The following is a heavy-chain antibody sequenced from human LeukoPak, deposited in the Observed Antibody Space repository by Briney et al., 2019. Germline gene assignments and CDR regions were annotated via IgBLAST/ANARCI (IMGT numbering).Heavy chain of an antibody. Sequence: PGGSLRLSCEASGFTFSSHGMQWVRQAPGKGLEWVAFIGYDGNKIYYADSVKGRFTISRDNSKNTLYLQMNSLKSEDTAVYYCAKDHKREGNRYFDYWGQGTLVTVSS. CDR3: AKDHKREGNRYFDY. J-gene: IGHJ4*02. V-gene: IGHV3-30*02. CDR2: IGYDGNKI. CDR1: GFTFSSHG.